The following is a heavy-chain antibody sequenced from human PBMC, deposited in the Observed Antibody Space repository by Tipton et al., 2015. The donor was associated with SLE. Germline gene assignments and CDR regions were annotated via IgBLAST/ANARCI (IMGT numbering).Heavy chain of an antibody. CDR2: ISSSDSTI. Sequence: SLRLSCAASGFTFSSYEMNWVRQAPGKGLEWVSYISSSDSTIYYADSVKGRFTISRDNAKNSLYLQMNSLRAEDTAVYYCATLNPFDYWGQGTLVTVSS. CDR3: ATLNPFDY. J-gene: IGHJ4*02. V-gene: IGHV3-48*03. CDR1: GFTFSSYE.